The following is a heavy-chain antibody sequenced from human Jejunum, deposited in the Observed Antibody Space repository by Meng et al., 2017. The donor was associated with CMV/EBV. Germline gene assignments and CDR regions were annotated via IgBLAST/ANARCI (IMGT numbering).Heavy chain of an antibody. CDR3: VRENWIYDY. V-gene: IGHV1-2*02. CDR1: GYIFINYY. Sequence: QVQLVQSGAEVKKPGASVKISCKTSGYIFINYYVHWIRQAPGQGLECLGWINAKTGDTDYTEKFHGRVTLTRDTSISTVYMELHSLTSDDTALYYCVRENWIYDYWGQGTLVTVSS. CDR2: INAKTGDT. D-gene: IGHD1-7*01. J-gene: IGHJ4*02.